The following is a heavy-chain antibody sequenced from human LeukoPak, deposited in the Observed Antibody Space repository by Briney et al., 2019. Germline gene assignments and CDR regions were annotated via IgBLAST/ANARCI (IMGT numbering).Heavy chain of an antibody. J-gene: IGHJ3*02. CDR2: MYYSEST. CDR1: LHSISSSSYA. CDR3: ARQDSSGYYYCPVGAFDI. Sequence: KSTEGLPLAFSVHLHSISSSSYASGWIRQPPGNGLEWPGRMYYSESTYYNPSLKSRDTISVDTSKNQFSLKLSSVTAADTAVYDCARQDSSGYYYCPVGAFDIWGQGTMVTVSS. V-gene: IGHV4-39*01. D-gene: IGHD3-22*01.